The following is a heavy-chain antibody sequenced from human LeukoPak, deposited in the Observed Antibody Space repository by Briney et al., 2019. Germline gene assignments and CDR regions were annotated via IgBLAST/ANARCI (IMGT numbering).Heavy chain of an antibody. J-gene: IGHJ4*02. V-gene: IGHV4-39*01. D-gene: IGHD6-13*01. Sequence: SETLSLTCTVSGGPLIANAYYWAWVRQPPGKGLEWIGSVHYSGPTVYSASLKSRVTVSADTSTNQFSLRLSSVTAADTAVYYCARHAAGGTVVFDYWGQGALVIVSS. CDR3: ARHAAGGTVVFDY. CDR2: VHYSGPT. CDR1: GGPLIANAYY.